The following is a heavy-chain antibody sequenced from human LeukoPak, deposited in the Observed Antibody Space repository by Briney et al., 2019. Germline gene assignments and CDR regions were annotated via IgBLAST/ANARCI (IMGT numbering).Heavy chain of an antibody. CDR2: IYPGDSDT. J-gene: IGHJ1*01. D-gene: IGHD3-10*01. CDR1: EYSFTNYW. Sequence: GESLKISCKGSEYSFTNYWIGWVRQMPGKGLEWMGIIYPGDSDTRHSPSFQGQVTISADKSISTAYLQWSSLKASDTAMYFCATYAGSYSKYFQHWGQGTLVTVSS. CDR3: ATYAGSYSKYFQH. V-gene: IGHV5-51*01.